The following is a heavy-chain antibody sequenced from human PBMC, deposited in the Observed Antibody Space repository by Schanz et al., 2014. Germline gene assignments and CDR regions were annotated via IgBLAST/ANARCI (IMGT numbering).Heavy chain of an antibody. D-gene: IGHD3-22*01. CDR2: IGTSGGT. J-gene: IGHJ3*02. V-gene: IGHV3-23*01. CDR1: GLIFSNYV. CDR3: ARKMKVGVYGGKGHDSLDI. Sequence: EVQLLESGGGLVQPGGSLKLSCEASGLIFSNYVMSWVRQAPGKGLEWVSTIGTSGGTNYAESVKGRFTISRDNAKNTLYLQMNTLRAEDTAVYYCARKMKVGVYGGKGHDSLDIWGQGTMXTVSS.